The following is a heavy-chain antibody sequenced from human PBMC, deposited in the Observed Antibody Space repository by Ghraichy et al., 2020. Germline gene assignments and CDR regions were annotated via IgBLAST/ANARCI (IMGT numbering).Heavy chain of an antibody. CDR3: ARDRGDYYGSGSYYGLDP. CDR2: IYYSGST. V-gene: IGHV4-31*03. CDR1: GGSISSGGYY. D-gene: IGHD3-10*01. Sequence: SETLSLTCTVSGGSISSGGYYWSWIRQHPGKGLEWIGYIYYSGSTYYNPSLKSRVTISVDTSKNQFSLKLSSVTAADTAVYYCARDRGDYYGSGSYYGLDPWGQGTLVTVSS. J-gene: IGHJ5*02.